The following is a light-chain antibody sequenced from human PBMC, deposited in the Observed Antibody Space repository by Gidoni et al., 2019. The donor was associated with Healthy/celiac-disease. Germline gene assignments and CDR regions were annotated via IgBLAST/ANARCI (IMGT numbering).Light chain of an antibody. J-gene: IGKJ1*01. CDR3: QQCYSTPPT. V-gene: IGKV1-39*01. CDR2: AAS. Sequence: IQMTKSPSSLSASVGDRVTITCRASQGISSYLNWYQQKPGKAPKLLIYAASSLQSGVPSRFSGSGSGTDFTLTISSLQPEDFATYYCQQCYSTPPTFGQGTKLEIK. CDR1: QGISSY.